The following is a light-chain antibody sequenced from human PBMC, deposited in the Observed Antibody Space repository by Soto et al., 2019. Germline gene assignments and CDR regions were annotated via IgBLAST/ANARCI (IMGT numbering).Light chain of an antibody. J-gene: IGKJ1*01. V-gene: IGKV2-28*01. CDR3: MQALQPPLT. CDR2: VSS. CDR1: QSLLHSNGYNY. Sequence: DIVMTQPPLSLPVAPGEPASISCRSSQSLLHSNGYNYLHWYLQKPGESPHLLIYVSSDRASGVPDRLSGSGSGKDFTLKSSRVDAEDVGVYYWMQALQPPLTFGQGTKVEIK.